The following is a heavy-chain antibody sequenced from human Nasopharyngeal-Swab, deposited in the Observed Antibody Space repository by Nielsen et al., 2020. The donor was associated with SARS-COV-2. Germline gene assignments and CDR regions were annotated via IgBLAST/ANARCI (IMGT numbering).Heavy chain of an antibody. CDR1: GFTFSSYG. V-gene: IGHV3-33*01. Sequence: GESLKISCATSGFTFSSYGMHWVRQAPGKGLEWVAVVWDDGGDKHYADSVKGRFTISRDNSKNTLYLQMHSLRAEDTAVYYCATPGTRCSGDTCNMWVFDYWGQGTLVTVSS. D-gene: IGHD2-15*01. CDR3: ATPGTRCSGDTCNMWVFDY. J-gene: IGHJ4*02. CDR2: VWDDGGDK.